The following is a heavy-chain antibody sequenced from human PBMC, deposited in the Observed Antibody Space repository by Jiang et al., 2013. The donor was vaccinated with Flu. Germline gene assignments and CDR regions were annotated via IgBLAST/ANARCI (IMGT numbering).Heavy chain of an antibody. D-gene: IGHD2-15*01. V-gene: IGHV1-46*03. CDR1: GYTFTSYY. CDR3: ARGLAGYCSGGSCYGVRRELFDP. Sequence: SGAEVKKPGASVKVSCKASGYTFTSYYMHWVRQAPGQGLEWMGIINPSGGSTSYAQKFQGRVTMTRDTSTSTVYMELSSLRSEDTAVYYCARGLAGYCSGGSCYGVRRELFDPWGQGTLVTVSS. CDR2: INPSGGST. J-gene: IGHJ5*02.